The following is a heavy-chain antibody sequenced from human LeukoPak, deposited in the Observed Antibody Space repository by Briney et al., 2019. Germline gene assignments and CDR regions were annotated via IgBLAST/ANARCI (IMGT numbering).Heavy chain of an antibody. CDR3: ARVLKGRAPFDY. CDR1: GYSISSGYY. J-gene: IGHJ4*02. V-gene: IGHV4-38-2*02. Sequence: SETLSLTCTVSGYSISSGYYWGWIRQPPGKGLEWIANIYHSGNTYYNPSLKSRVTISVDTSRNQFSLKLSSVTAADTAVYYCARVLKGRAPFDYWGQGTLVTVSS. CDR2: IYHSGNT.